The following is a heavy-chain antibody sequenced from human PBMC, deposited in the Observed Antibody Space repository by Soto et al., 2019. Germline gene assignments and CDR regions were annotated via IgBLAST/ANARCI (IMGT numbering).Heavy chain of an antibody. D-gene: IGHD2-2*01. CDR1: GFPFSSYN. CDR3: ARVRYCSSTSCYFDH. Sequence: GGSLRLSCSASGFPFSSYNMNWVRQAPGKGLEWVSSISSSSNYIYYADSVKGRFTISRDNAENSLYLQMNSLRAEDTAVYYCARVRYCSSTSCYFDHWGQGTLVTVSS. CDR2: ISSSSNYI. V-gene: IGHV3-21*01. J-gene: IGHJ4*02.